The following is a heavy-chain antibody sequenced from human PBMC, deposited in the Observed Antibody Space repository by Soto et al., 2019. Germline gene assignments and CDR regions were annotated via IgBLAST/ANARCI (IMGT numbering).Heavy chain of an antibody. Sequence: VQLWESGGGLVQPGGSLRLPCAASGFTFSNYAMTWVPQSPGKGLEWVSAISGTGGSTYYADSVKGRFTVSRDNSKNKLYLQMTIVRAENKVIYYFANPTVAPSTLYYYDGMDVWGQVTTGTDCS. CDR1: GFTFSNYA. V-gene: IGHV3-23*01. CDR3: ANPTVAPSTLYYYDGMDV. CDR2: ISGTGGST. J-gene: IGHJ6*02. D-gene: IGHD2-2*01.